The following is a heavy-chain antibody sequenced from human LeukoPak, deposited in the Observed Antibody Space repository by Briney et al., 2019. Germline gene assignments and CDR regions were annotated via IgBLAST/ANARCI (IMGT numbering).Heavy chain of an antibody. CDR2: INIDGSST. J-gene: IGHJ4*02. V-gene: IGHV3-74*01. D-gene: IGHD4-17*01. CDR3: AKDRPPDYGDYGDY. Sequence: GGSLRLSCAASGFTFSSYWMHWVRQAPGKGLVWVSLINIDGSSTNYADSVKGRFTISRDNAKNTLYLQMNSLRAEDTAVYYCAKDRPPDYGDYGDYWGQGTLVTVSS. CDR1: GFTFSSYW.